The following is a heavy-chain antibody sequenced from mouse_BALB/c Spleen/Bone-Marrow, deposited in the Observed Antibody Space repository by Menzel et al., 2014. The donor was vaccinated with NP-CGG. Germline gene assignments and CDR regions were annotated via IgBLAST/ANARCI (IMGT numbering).Heavy chain of an antibody. D-gene: IGHD2-1*01. CDR1: GYTFTSSW. CDR3: AREKINGNYLWYFNV. J-gene: IGHJ1*01. Sequence: VQLQQSGSVLVRPGASVKLSCKASGYTFTSSWMHWAKQRPGQGLEWIGEIHPNSGNTNYNEKFKGRATLTVDTSSSTAYVDLSSLTSEDSAVYYCAREKINGNYLWYFNVWGAGTTVTVSS. CDR2: IHPNSGNT. V-gene: IGHV1S130*01.